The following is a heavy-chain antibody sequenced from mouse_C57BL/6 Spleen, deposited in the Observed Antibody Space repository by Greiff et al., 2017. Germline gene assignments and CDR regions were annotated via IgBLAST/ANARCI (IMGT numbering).Heavy chain of an antibody. D-gene: IGHD1-1*01. CDR2: IDPNSGGT. CDR1: GYTFTSYW. CDR3: AREGDLFITTVVAHWYFDV. V-gene: IGHV1-72*01. J-gene: IGHJ1*03. Sequence: QVQLQQPGAELVKPGASVKLSCKASGYTFTSYWMHWVKQRPGRGLEWIGRIDPNSGGTKYNEKFKSKATLTVDKPSSTAYMQLSSLTSEDSAVYYCAREGDLFITTVVAHWYFDVWGTGTTVTVSS.